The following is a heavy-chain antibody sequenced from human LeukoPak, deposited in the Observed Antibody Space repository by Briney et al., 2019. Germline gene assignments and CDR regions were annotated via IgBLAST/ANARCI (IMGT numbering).Heavy chain of an antibody. CDR2: ISSSSSYI. J-gene: IGHJ6*02. Sequence: GGSLRLSCAASGFTFSSYSMNWVRQAPGKGLEWVSSISSSSSYIYYADSVKGRFTISRDNAKNSLYLQMNSLRAEDTAVYYCARETDIVLMVYAMYGMDVWGQGTTVTVSS. CDR1: GFTFSSYS. D-gene: IGHD2-8*01. V-gene: IGHV3-21*01. CDR3: ARETDIVLMVYAMYGMDV.